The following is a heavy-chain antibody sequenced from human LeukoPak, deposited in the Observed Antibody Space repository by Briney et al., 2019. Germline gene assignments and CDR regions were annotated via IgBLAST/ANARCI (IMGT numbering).Heavy chain of an antibody. CDR2: IWSDGRNE. D-gene: IGHD2-15*01. J-gene: IGHJ4*02. CDR1: GFTFSRYG. Sequence: AGRSLRLSCAASGFTFSRYGMHWVRQAPAKGLEWVAVIWSDGRNEYYPDSVRGRFTISRDNSKNTLYLQMNSLRAEDTAVYYCARGGFPKPDCSGASCYTEFDFWGQGTLVTASS. CDR3: ARGGFPKPDCSGASCYTEFDF. V-gene: IGHV3-33*01.